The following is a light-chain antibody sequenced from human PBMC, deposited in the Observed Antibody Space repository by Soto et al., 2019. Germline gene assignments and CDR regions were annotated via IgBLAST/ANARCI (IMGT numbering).Light chain of an antibody. Sequence: DIQMAQSPSTLSASVGDRVTITCRSSRSISNWLAWYQQKPGKAPKLLIYNASSLESGVPSRFSGGGSVTEFTLTISSLQSDDFATYYCQQYHSSFGQGAKVDIK. CDR1: RSISNW. CDR2: NAS. J-gene: IGKJ2*01. CDR3: QQYHSS. V-gene: IGKV1-5*03.